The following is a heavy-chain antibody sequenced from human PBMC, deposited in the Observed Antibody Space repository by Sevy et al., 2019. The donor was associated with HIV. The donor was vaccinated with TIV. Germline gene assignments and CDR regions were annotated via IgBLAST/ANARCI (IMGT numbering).Heavy chain of an antibody. CDR1: GYNFNGYY. CDR2: ISPYSDGT. D-gene: IGHD1-26*01. V-gene: IGHV1-2*02. Sequence: ASVKVSCKTSGYNFNGYYIHWVRQAPGQGLEWMGWISPYSDGTNYSQRFQGRVTLTRDTSISTAYMELRSLRSDDTAVYYCTTVIVYQPPSWGQGTLVTVSS. J-gene: IGHJ5*02. CDR3: TTVIVYQPPS.